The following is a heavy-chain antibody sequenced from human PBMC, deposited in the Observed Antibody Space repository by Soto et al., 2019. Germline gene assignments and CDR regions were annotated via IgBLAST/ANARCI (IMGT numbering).Heavy chain of an antibody. D-gene: IGHD3-10*01. CDR3: ASFSSRITMVRGVIIKEGAPDY. V-gene: IGHV3-30-3*01. CDR2: ISYDGSNK. J-gene: IGHJ4*02. Sequence: GGSLRLSCAASGFTFSSYAMHWVRQAPGKGLEWVAVISYDGSNKYYADSVKGRFTISRDNSKNTLYLQMNSLRAEDTAVYYCASFSSRITMVRGVIIKEGAPDYWGQGTLVTVSS. CDR1: GFTFSSYA.